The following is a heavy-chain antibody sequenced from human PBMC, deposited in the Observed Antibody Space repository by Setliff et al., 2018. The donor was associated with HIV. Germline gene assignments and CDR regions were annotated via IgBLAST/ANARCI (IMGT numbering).Heavy chain of an antibody. CDR1: GYTFTSYA. CDR2: INAGNGNT. D-gene: IGHD3-22*01. V-gene: IGHV1-3*01. CDR3: ARKIYYYESRDKGWFDS. J-gene: IGHJ5*01. Sequence: GASVKVSCKASGYTFTSYAMHWVRQAPGQRLEWMGWINAGNGNTKYSQKFQGRVTITRDTSASTAYMELSSLRSEDTAVYYCARKIYYYESRDKGWFDSWGQGTLVTVSS.